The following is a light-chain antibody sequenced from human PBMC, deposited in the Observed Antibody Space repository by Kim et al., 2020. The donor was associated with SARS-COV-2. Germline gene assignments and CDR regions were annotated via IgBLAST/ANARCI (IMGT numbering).Light chain of an antibody. CDR2: EVT. J-gene: IGLJ1*01. CDR3: FSYAGTLG. V-gene: IGLV2-23*02. CDR1: SGDIGTYNL. Sequence: PGQSITISCNGTSGDIGTYNLVSWYQQHPGKAPKLMIYEVTKRPSGVSNRFSGSKSGDTASLTISGLLAEDEADYYCFSYAGTLGFGTGTKVTVL.